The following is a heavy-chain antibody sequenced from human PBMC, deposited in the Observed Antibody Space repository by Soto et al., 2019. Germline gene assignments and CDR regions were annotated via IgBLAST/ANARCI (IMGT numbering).Heavy chain of an antibody. CDR3: AKEASVPSLGEFWYFDL. V-gene: IGHV3-23*01. Sequence: EVHLLESRGGLVQPGGSLRLACAASGFSFSSYGMTWVRQAPGKGLEWVSSVSADGQTTYYAESVRGRFTNSRDSAKGTLYLQMDSLRADDTAVYYCAKEASVPSLGEFWYFDLSGRGTHVTVSS. CDR2: VSADGQTT. D-gene: IGHD3-10*01. J-gene: IGHJ2*01. CDR1: GFSFSSYG.